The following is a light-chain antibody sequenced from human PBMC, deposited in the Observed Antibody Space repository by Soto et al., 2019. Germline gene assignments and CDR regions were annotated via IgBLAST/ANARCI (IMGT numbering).Light chain of an antibody. Sequence: QSVLTQPASVSGSPGPSITISCTGTSSDVGGYNYVSWYQQHPGKAPKLMIYEVSNRPSGVSNRFSGSKSGNTASLTISGLKSEDEADYYCSSYTSSSTLVVFGGGSELTVL. J-gene: IGLJ2*01. CDR1: SSDVGGYNY. CDR3: SSYTSSSTLVV. V-gene: IGLV2-14*01. CDR2: EVS.